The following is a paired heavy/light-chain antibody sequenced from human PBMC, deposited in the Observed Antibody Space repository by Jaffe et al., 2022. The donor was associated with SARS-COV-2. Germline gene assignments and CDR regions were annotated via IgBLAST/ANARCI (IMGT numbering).Light chain of an antibody. Sequence: DIQMTQSPSSLSASVGDRVTITCRASQTINSYLNWYQQKPGKAPKLLIYATSSLQSGVPSRFSGSGSGTEFTLTITSLQPEDSATYYCQQSYSTPPAFGQGTKVEIK. CDR3: QQSYSTPPA. V-gene: IGKV1-39*01. J-gene: IGKJ1*01. CDR1: QTINSY. CDR2: ATS.
Heavy chain of an antibody. D-gene: IGHD3-22*01. V-gene: IGHV3-73*02. J-gene: IGHJ4*02. CDR3: TTPLPTAVSDTSGYDGF. CDR2: VGSKTNTYAT. Sequence: EVQLVESGGGLVQPGGSLKLSCAASGFTFSGSTMHWVRQASGKGLEWVGRVGSKTNTYATAYAASVEGRFTISRDDSKNTAYLQMNSLQTEDTAVYYCTTPLPTAVSDTSGYDGFWGQGTLVTVSS. CDR1: GFTFSGST.